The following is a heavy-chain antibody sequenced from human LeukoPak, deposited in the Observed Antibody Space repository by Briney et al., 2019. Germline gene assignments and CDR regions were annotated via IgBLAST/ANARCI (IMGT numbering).Heavy chain of an antibody. Sequence: SETLSLTCAVSGGSISSYYWSWIRQPPGRGLEWIGSIHYSGSTSYNSSLKSRVTISVDTSKNQFSLKLSSVTPADTAVYYCVRQVYSSSWSYYFDYWGQGILVTVSS. CDR3: VRQVYSSSWSYYFDY. J-gene: IGHJ4*02. D-gene: IGHD6-13*01. CDR2: IHYSGST. CDR1: GGSISSYY. V-gene: IGHV4-59*01.